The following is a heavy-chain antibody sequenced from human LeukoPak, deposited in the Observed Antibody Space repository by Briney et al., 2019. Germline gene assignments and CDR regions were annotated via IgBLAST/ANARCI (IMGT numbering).Heavy chain of an antibody. CDR2: NNPSGGRT. Sequence: ASVKVSCKASGYTFSNYYIHWVRQAPGQGLEWTGVNNPSGGRTTYAQKFQGRVTMTRDTSTSTAYMDLSSLRSDDTAVYYCSRELGGSYFDYWGQGTLVSVSS. J-gene: IGHJ4*02. V-gene: IGHV1-46*01. CDR1: GYTFSNYY. D-gene: IGHD1-26*01. CDR3: SRELGGSYFDY.